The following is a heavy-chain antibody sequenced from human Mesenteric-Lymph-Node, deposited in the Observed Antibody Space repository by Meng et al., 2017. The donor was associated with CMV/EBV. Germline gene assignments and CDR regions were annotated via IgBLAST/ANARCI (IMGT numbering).Heavy chain of an antibody. V-gene: IGHV3-49*04. CDR2: IRSKAYGGTT. Sequence: GGSLRLSCTASGFTFGDYAMSWVRQAPGKGLEWVGFIRSKAYGGTTEYAASVKGRFTISRDDSKSIAYLQMNSLKTEDTAVYYCTTDPWHGMDVWGQGTTVTVSS. CDR1: GFTFGDYA. J-gene: IGHJ6*02. D-gene: IGHD5-24*01. CDR3: TTDPWHGMDV.